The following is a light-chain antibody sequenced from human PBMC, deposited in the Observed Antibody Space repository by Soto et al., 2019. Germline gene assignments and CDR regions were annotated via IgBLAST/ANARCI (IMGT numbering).Light chain of an antibody. CDR2: DVS. V-gene: IGLV2-14*01. CDR1: SSDVGGYKY. J-gene: IGLJ2*01. CDR3: SSYTTSTTVVV. Sequence: QSALTQPASVSGSPGQSITISCTGTSSDVGGYKYVSWYQQHPGKAPKLIIYDVSDRPSGISNRFSGSKSGNTASLTISGLHTEDEADYYCSSYTTSTTVVVFGGGTQLTVL.